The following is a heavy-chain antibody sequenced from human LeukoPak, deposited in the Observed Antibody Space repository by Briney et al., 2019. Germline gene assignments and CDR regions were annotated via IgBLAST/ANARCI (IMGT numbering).Heavy chain of an antibody. V-gene: IGHV1-8*01. CDR2: MNPNSGNT. J-gene: IGHJ4*02. Sequence: ASVKVSCKTSGYTFTTYDINWVRQTAGQGLEWIGWMNPNSGNTGYAQKFQGRVTMTRSTSISTAYMDLSSLRPDDTAVYYCARVNGPVDYWGQGTLVTVSS. CDR1: GYTFTTYD. D-gene: IGHD1-1*01. CDR3: ARVNGPVDY.